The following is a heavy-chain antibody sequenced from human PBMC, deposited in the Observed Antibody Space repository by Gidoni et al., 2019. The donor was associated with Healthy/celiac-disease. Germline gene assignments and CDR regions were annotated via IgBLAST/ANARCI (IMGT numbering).Heavy chain of an antibody. CDR1: GYSFTSYW. J-gene: IGHJ4*02. Sequence: EVQLVQSGAEVKKPGESLKISCKGSGYSFTSYWIGWVRQMPGKGPEWMGIIYPGDSGYRYRPAFQSQGTNPARKAHHTRFPQGSSLKASDTAMYYCARGRSGDSFDYWGQGTLVTVSS. CDR2: IYPGDSGY. V-gene: IGHV5-51*01. CDR3: ARGRSGDSFDY. D-gene: IGHD2-21*02.